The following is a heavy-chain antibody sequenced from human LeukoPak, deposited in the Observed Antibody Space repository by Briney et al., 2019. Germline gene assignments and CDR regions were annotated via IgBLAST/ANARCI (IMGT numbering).Heavy chain of an antibody. CDR1: GGSISSYY. CDR2: IYYSGST. D-gene: IGHD1-26*01. Sequence: SETLSLTCTVSGGSISSYYWSWIRQPPGKGLEWIGYIYYSGSTNYNPSLKSRLTISVDTSKNQFSLKVRSVSAADTAVYYCARVMGATRGMDVWGQGTTVTVSS. V-gene: IGHV4-59*12. J-gene: IGHJ6*02. CDR3: ARVMGATRGMDV.